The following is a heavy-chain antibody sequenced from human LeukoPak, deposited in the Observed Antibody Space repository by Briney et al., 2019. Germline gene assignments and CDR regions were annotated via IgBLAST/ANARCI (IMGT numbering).Heavy chain of an antibody. D-gene: IGHD7-27*01. V-gene: IGHV1-24*01. J-gene: IGHJ2*01. CDR1: GYTLTELS. CDR2: FDPEDGET. CDR3: ATDIQKLGSYWYFDL. Sequence: ASVNVSCKVSGYTLTELSMHWVRQAPGKGLEWMGGFDPEDGETIYAQKFQGRVTMTEDTSTDTAYMELSSLRSEDTAVYYCATDIQKLGSYWYFDLWGRGTLVTVSS.